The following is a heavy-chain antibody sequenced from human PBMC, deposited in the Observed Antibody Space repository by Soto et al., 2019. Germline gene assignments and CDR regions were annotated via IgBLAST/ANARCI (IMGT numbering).Heavy chain of an antibody. CDR2: IYHSGST. CDR1: GGSISSSNW. CDR3: ARSPDGSGSYYGHFDY. V-gene: IGHV4-4*02. D-gene: IGHD3-10*01. Sequence: SETLSLTCAVSGGSISSSNWWSWVRQPPGKGLEWIGEIYHSGSTNYNPSLKSRVTISVDKSKNQFSLKLSSVTAADTAVYYCARSPDGSGSYYGHFDYWGQGTLVTVPS. J-gene: IGHJ4*02.